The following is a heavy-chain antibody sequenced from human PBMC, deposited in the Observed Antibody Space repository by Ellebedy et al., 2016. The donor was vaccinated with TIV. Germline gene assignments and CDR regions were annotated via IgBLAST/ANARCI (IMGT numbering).Heavy chain of an antibody. V-gene: IGHV3-66*01. CDR2: IYSGGGT. Sequence: GESLKISCAASGFTVSNNYMSWVRQAPGKGLEWVSLIYSGGGTYYADSVKGRFTMSRDNSKNTVYLQMNSLRAEDTAVYYCARDGAGRWDYWGPGTLVTVSS. J-gene: IGHJ4*02. CDR3: ARDGAGRWDY. D-gene: IGHD4-23*01. CDR1: GFTVSNNY.